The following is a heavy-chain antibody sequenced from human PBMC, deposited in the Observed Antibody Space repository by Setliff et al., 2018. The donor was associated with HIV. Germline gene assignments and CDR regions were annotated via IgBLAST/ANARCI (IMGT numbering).Heavy chain of an antibody. D-gene: IGHD2-15*01. CDR2: IYYSGRI. V-gene: IGHV4-31*03. CDR3: ARGKDPGLYFDN. J-gene: IGHJ4*02. Sequence: SETLSLTCTVSGVSVSRGGYYWSWIRQFAGKGLEWIADIYYSGRINYNPSLKSRLTVSIDTSKNHLSLKVISVSVADTAMYFCARGKDPGLYFDNWRQGTLVTVSS. CDR1: GVSVSRGGYY.